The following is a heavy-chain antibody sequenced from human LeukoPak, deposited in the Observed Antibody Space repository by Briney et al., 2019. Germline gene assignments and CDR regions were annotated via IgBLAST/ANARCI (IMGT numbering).Heavy chain of an antibody. CDR3: ARVGGDYDILTGYRYNWFDP. CDR1: GGSFSGYY. V-gene: IGHV4-59*10. D-gene: IGHD3-9*01. J-gene: IGHJ5*02. Sequence: SETLSLTCAVYGGSFSGYYWSWLRQPAGKGLEWIGRIYTSGSTNYNPSLKSRVTISVDTSKNQFSLKLSSVTAADTAVYYCARVGGDYDILTGYRYNWFDPWGQGTLVTVSS. CDR2: IYTSGST.